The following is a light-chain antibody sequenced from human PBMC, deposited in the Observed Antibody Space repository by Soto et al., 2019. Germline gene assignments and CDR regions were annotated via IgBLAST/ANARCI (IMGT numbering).Light chain of an antibody. V-gene: IGKV3-15*01. CDR1: QSVTSN. J-gene: IGKJ4*01. Sequence: EIVMTQSPATLSVSPGERATLSCRASQSVTSNLAWYEQRPGQAPRLLIYDTSTRATGIPARISGSGSGTEFTLTISSLQSEDFAVYYCQQNNKWPLTFGGGTRVEIK. CDR2: DTS. CDR3: QQNNKWPLT.